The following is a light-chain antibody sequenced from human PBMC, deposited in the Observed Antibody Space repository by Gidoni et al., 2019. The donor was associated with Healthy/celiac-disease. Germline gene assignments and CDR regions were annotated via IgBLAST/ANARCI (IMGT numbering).Light chain of an antibody. Sequence: THITQSPSSMSASVGDRVTITCQASQGISNYLNWYQQKPGKAPKLLIYDASSLERGVPSRFSGSGSGTDFTLTISSLQPEDIATYYCQQDDNLPITFGQGTQLEIK. CDR1: QGISNY. V-gene: IGKV1-33*01. CDR2: DAS. CDR3: QQDDNLPIT. J-gene: IGKJ5*01.